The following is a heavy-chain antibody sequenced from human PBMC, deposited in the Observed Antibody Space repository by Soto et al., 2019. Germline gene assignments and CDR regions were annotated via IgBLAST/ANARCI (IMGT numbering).Heavy chain of an antibody. V-gene: IGHV1-69*13. J-gene: IGHJ5*02. CDR2: IIPIVGTA. Sequence: SVKISCKASGGTFSSYAISWVRQAPVQELEWMGGIIPIVGTANYAQKFQGRVTITADESTSTAYMELRSLRSEDTAVYYCARGRSYDSSGWYNWFDPWGQGTLVTVSS. CDR1: GGTFSSYA. D-gene: IGHD6-19*01. CDR3: ARGRSYDSSGWYNWFDP.